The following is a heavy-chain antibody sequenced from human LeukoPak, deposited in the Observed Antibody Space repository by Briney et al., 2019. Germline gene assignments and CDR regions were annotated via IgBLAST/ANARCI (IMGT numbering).Heavy chain of an antibody. CDR1: GFTFSSYA. V-gene: IGHV3-23*01. J-gene: IGHJ4*02. CDR2: ISGSGGST. D-gene: IGHD3-3*01. Sequence: GGSLRLSCAASGFTFSSYAMSWVRQAPGKGLEWVSAISGSGGSTYYADSVKGRFTISRDNSKNTLYLQMNSLRAEATPVYYCAKNFFFGVVTTAICPLPYWGQGTLVTVSS. CDR3: AKNFFFGVVTTAICPLPY.